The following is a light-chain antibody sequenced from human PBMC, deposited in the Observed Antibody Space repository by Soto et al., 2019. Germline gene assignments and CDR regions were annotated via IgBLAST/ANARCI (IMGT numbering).Light chain of an antibody. J-gene: IGKJ1*01. CDR2: DAS. CDR3: QKYNSYFWT. Sequence: EILLTQSPSTLSSSLGDRVTLTCRASQSISRWFAWYQQKPGKAPKLLIYDASSLDSGIPSRFSGSGSGTDFTLTISSLQPEDVATYYCQKYNSYFWTFGQGTKVDIK. CDR1: QSISRW. V-gene: IGKV1-5*01.